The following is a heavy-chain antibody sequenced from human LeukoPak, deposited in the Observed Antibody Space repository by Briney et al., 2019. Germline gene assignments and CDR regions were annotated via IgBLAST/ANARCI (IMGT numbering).Heavy chain of an antibody. CDR1: GFTFDDYG. J-gene: IGHJ2*01. Sequence: PGGSLRLSCAASGFTFDDYGMSWVRQAPGKGLEWLSGINWNGGSTGYADSVKGRFTISRDNAKNSLYLQMNSLRAEDTALYYCARAGSGYSYGYGNWYFDLWGRGTLVTVSS. CDR3: ARAGSGYSYGYGNWYFDL. V-gene: IGHV3-20*04. D-gene: IGHD5-18*01. CDR2: INWNGGST.